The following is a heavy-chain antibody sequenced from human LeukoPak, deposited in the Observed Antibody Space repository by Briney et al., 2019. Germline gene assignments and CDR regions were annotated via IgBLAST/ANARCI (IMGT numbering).Heavy chain of an antibody. CDR1: GFTFSSYA. CDR3: AKGGLREFDY. V-gene: IGHV3-23*01. CDR2: ISGSGGST. J-gene: IGHJ4*02. D-gene: IGHD1-26*01. Sequence: GGSLRLSCAASGFTFSSYAMSWVRQAPGKGLEWVSAISGSGGSTYYADSVKGRFPISRDNSKNTLYLKMNSLRAEDTAVYYCAKGGLREFDYWGQGTLVTVSS.